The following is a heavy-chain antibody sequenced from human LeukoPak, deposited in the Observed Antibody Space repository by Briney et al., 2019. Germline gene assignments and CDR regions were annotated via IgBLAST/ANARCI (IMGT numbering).Heavy chain of an antibody. CDR3: ARSLGYAFDI. J-gene: IGHJ3*02. D-gene: IGHD3-16*01. CDR2: IISSSSTI. CDR1: GFTFSSYA. Sequence: GGSLRLSCAASGFTFSSYAMSWVRQAPGKGLEGVSYIISSSSTIYYADSVKRRFTISRDNAKNSLYLQMNSLRAEDTAVYYCARSLGYAFDIWGQGTMVTVSS. V-gene: IGHV3-48*01.